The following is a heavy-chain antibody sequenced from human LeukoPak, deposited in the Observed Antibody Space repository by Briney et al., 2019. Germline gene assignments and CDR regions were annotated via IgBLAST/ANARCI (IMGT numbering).Heavy chain of an antibody. CDR1: GGSMSSGGHH. J-gene: IGHJ3*01. D-gene: IGHD3-9*01. Sequence: KASQTLSLTCTVSGGSMSSGGHHWTWIRQHPGGGLEWIGYVYFSGTTYYNPSLKSRLIISVDTSKNQFSLKLRSVTAADTALYYCARGMGWSDLFTGYSPSGEVVDAFDVWGQGTMVTVSS. V-gene: IGHV4-31*03. CDR2: VYFSGTT. CDR3: ARGMGWSDLFTGYSPSGEVVDAFDV.